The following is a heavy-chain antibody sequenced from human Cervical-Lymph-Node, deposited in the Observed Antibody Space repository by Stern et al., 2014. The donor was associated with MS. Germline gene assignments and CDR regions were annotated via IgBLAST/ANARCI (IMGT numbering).Heavy chain of an antibody. CDR1: GYTFTDNY. V-gene: IGHV1-2*02. Sequence: MQLVESGAEVKKPGASVKVSCKASGYTFTDNYLHWVRQAPGHGLEWMGWINPNSGGTHYAHKFQGRVTITRDTSISTAYMELSRLKSDDTALYYCARGNGYDWSTFDSWGQGTVVTVS. D-gene: IGHD5-12*01. CDR3: ARGNGYDWSTFDS. J-gene: IGHJ4*02. CDR2: INPNSGGT.